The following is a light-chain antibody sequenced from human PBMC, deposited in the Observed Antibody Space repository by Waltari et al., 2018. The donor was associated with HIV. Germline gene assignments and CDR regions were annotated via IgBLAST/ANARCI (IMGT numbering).Light chain of an antibody. CDR1: SSNIATTY. CDR3: GTWDTSLSAWI. V-gene: IGLV1-51*01. CDR2: DNH. J-gene: IGLJ1*01. Sequence: QSVLTQPPSVSATPGPKVTISCSGSSSNIATTYVSWYQHFPNIVPKVLIYDNHKRSSGIPDRFSGSKSGTSATLDISGLQTGDEAHYYCGTWDTSLSAWIFGTGTKVTVL.